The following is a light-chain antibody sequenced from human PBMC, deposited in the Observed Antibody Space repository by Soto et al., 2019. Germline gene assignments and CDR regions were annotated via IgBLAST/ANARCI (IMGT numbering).Light chain of an antibody. Sequence: QSVLTQPPSASGTPGQRVNISCSGSSSNIGSNYVYWYQQLPGTVPQLLIYRNNERPSGVPDRFSGSKSGTSASLAISGLRSEDEADYYCAASDDSLSGVVFGGGTKLTVL. V-gene: IGLV1-47*01. CDR2: RNN. CDR1: SSNIGSNY. J-gene: IGLJ2*01. CDR3: AASDDSLSGVV.